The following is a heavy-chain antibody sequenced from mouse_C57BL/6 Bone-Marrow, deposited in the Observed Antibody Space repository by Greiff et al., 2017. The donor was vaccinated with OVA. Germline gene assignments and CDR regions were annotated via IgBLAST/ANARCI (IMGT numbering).Heavy chain of an antibody. V-gene: IGHV1-19*01. CDR3: ARGGVYYGSSCWYFDD. CDR2: INPYNGGT. Sequence: EVQLQQPGPVLVKPGASVKMSCKASGYTFTNYYMNWVKQSHGKSLEWIGVINPYNGGTSYNQKFKGKATVTVDKSSSTAYMELNSLTSEATAVYYCARGGVYYGSSCWYFDDWGTGTTVTVSS. CDR1: GYTFTNYY. D-gene: IGHD1-1*01. J-gene: IGHJ1*03.